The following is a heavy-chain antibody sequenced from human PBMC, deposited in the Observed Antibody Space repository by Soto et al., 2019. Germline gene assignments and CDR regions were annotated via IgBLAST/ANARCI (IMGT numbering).Heavy chain of an antibody. V-gene: IGHV5-51*01. D-gene: IGHD3-9*01. J-gene: IGHJ4*02. CDR2: IYPGDSDT. Sequence: GESLKISCKGSGYSFTNYWIGWVRQMPRKGLEWMGIIYPGDSDTRYSPSFQGQVTISADKSISTAYLQWSSLKASDTAMYYCARHGVGDILTGQPDYWGQGTLVTVSS. CDR3: ARHGVGDILTGQPDY. CDR1: GYSFTNYW.